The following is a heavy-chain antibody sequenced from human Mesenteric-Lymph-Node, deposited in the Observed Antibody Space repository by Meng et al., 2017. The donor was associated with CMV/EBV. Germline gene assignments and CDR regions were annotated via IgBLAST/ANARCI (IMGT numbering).Heavy chain of an antibody. J-gene: IGHJ6*02. CDR3: AKPGEYCSSTSCSGYYYYYGMDV. CDR2: ISGSGGST. CDR1: GFTFSSYA. V-gene: IGHV3-23*01. Sequence: GESLKISCAASGFTFSSYAMSWVRQAPGKGLEWVSAISGSGGSTYYADSVKGRFTFSRDNSKNTLYLQMNSLRAEDTAVYYCAKPGEYCSSTSCSGYYYYYGMDVWGQGTTVTVSS. D-gene: IGHD2-2*01.